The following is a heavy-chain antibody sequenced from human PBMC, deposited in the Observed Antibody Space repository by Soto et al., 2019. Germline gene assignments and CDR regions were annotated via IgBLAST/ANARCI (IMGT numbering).Heavy chain of an antibody. V-gene: IGHV3-30-3*01. J-gene: IGHJ6*02. Sequence: GGSLRLSCAASGLTFSSYAMHWVRQAPGKGLEWVAVISYDGSNKYYADSVKGRFTISRDNSKNTLYLQMNSLRAEDTAVYYCARVTGYSSYYHYYGMDVWGQGTTVTVSS. CDR3: ARVTGYSSYYHYYGMDV. D-gene: IGHD4-4*01. CDR2: ISYDGSNK. CDR1: GLTFSSYA.